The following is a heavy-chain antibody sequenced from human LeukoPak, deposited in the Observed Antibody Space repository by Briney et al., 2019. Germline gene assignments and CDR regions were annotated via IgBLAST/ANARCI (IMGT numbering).Heavy chain of an antibody. J-gene: IGHJ6*03. D-gene: IGHD6-19*01. Sequence: GGSLRLSCAASGFTFSSYGMHWVRQAPGKGLEWVAFIRYDGSNKYYADSVKGRFTVSRDNSKNTLYLQMNSLRAEDTAVYYCAKALEQWLVQNYYYYMDVWGKGTTVTVSS. CDR2: IRYDGSNK. CDR1: GFTFSSYG. CDR3: AKALEQWLVQNYYYYMDV. V-gene: IGHV3-30*02.